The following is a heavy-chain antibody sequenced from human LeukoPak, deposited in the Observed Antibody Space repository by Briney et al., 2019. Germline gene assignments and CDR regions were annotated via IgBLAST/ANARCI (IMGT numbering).Heavy chain of an antibody. J-gene: IGHJ4*02. V-gene: IGHV3-53*01. CDR2: IYSGGTT. CDR1: GFTVSSSY. Sequence: GGSLRLSCAASGFTVSSSYLTWVRQSPGKGLEWVSVIYSGGTTYDADSVKGRFIIYRDSSKNTLYLQMNSLRAEDTAVYYCARLRAATGRIFFDYWGQGTLVTVSS. D-gene: IGHD6-13*01. CDR3: ARLRAATGRIFFDY.